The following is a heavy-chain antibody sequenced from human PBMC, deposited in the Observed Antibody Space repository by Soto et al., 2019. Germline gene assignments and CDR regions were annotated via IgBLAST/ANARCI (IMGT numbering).Heavy chain of an antibody. CDR1: GFTFNDYS. Sequence: PGGPLRLSCEASGFTFNDYSMDWVRQAPEKGLEWVSSISSSGTYIYYADSVKGRFAISRDNANNVMYLQMDTLRAEDTAVYYCVRAGHVFDVHYYGMDLWGQGTTVTVSS. D-gene: IGHD3-10*01. J-gene: IGHJ6*02. CDR3: VRAGHVFDVHYYGMDL. CDR2: ISSSGTYI. V-gene: IGHV3-21*01.